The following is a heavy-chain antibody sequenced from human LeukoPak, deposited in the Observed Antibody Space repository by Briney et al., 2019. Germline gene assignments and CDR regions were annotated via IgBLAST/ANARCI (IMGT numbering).Heavy chain of an antibody. CDR1: GGSISTYY. J-gene: IGHJ4*02. D-gene: IGHD1-1*01. V-gene: IGHV4-59*01. Sequence: KSSETLSLTCTVSGGSISTYYWSWIRQPPGKGLERIGYIYYTGNTNYNPSLKSRVTISVDPSENQFSLRLGSVTAADTAIYYCARDGTSGFDYWGQGTLVTVSS. CDR2: IYYTGNT. CDR3: ARDGTSGFDY.